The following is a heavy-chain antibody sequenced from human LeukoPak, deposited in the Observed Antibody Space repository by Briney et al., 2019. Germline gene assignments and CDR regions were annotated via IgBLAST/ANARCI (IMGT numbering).Heavy chain of an antibody. CDR3: ARHETAVAGTSAFDV. J-gene: IGHJ3*01. CDR2: IYPGDSDT. V-gene: IGHV5-51*01. Sequence: GESLKISCRGSGYTFTNYWNGWVRQMPGKGLEWMGIIYPGDSDTRYSPSFQGQVTISADKSVGTAYLQWRSLKASDTAMYYCARHETAVAGTSAFDVWGQGTLVTVSS. D-gene: IGHD6-19*01. CDR1: GYTFTNYW.